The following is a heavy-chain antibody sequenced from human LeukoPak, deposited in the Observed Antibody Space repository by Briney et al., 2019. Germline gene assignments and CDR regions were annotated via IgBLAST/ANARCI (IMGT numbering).Heavy chain of an antibody. CDR1: GYTFTSYY. V-gene: IGHV1-46*01. Sequence: ASVTVSCKASGYTFTSYYMHWVRQAPGQGLEWMGIINPSGGSTSYAQKFQGRVTMTRDTSTSTVYMELGSLRSEDTAVYYCARDWVTGESVFDYWGQGTLVTVSS. CDR2: INPSGGST. CDR3: ARDWVTGESVFDY. J-gene: IGHJ4*02. D-gene: IGHD3-16*01.